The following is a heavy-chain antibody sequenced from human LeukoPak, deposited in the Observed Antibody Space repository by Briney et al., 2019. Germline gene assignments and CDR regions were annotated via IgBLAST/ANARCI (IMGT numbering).Heavy chain of an antibody. V-gene: IGHV3-13*01. J-gene: IGHJ4*02. D-gene: IGHD3-22*01. CDR3: ARAHMWWSVDDSSGYPISPFDY. Sequence: GGSLRLSCAASGFTFSSYDMHWVRQATGKGLEWVSAIGTAGDTYYPGSVKGRFTISRENAKNSLYLQMNSLRAGDTAVYYCARAHMWWSVDDSSGYPISPFDYWGQGTLVTVSS. CDR1: GFTFSSYD. CDR2: IGTAGDT.